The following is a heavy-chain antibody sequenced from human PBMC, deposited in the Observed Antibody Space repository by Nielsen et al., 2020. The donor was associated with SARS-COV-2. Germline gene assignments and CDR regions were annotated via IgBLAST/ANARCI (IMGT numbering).Heavy chain of an antibody. CDR3: AKRRAVFMLTFGGEGAMDV. V-gene: IGHV3-30*18. J-gene: IGHJ6*02. Sequence: GESLKISCAASGFAFNNYGMHWVRQTPGKGLEWVEGISYAGGKRYYADSLTGRFTVSRDTSKNTVYLQMHSLLVEDTAVYHCAKRRAVFMLTFGGEGAMDVWGQGTTVSVSS. CDR2: ISYAGGKR. CDR1: GFAFNNYG. D-gene: IGHD3-16*01.